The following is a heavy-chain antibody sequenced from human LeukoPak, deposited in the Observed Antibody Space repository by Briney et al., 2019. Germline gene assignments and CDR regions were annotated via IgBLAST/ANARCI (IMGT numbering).Heavy chain of an antibody. D-gene: IGHD6-19*01. CDR1: GFTFSSYA. V-gene: IGHV3-23*01. CDR3: AKDLSSSGWLQGWFDP. CDR2: ISGSGGST. J-gene: IGHJ5*02. Sequence: GGSLRPSCAASGFTFSSYAMSWVRQAPGKGLEWVSAISGSGGSTYYADSVKGRFTISRDNSKNTLYLQMNSLRAEDTAVYYCAKDLSSSGWLQGWFDPWGQGTLVTVSS.